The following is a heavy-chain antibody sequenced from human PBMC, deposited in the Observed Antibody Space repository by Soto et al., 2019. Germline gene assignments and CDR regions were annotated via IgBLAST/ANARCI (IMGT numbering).Heavy chain of an antibody. V-gene: IGHV4-30-2*01. J-gene: IGHJ3*02. CDR2: IYHSGST. D-gene: IGHD4-17*01. Sequence: PSETLSLTCAVSGGSISSGGYSWSWIRQPPGKGLEWIGYIYHSGSTYYNPSLKSRVTISVDRSKNQFSLKLSSVTAADTAVYYCARDSPLDYGGNPGLSAFDIWGQGTMVTVSS. CDR1: GGSISSGGYS. CDR3: ARDSPLDYGGNPGLSAFDI.